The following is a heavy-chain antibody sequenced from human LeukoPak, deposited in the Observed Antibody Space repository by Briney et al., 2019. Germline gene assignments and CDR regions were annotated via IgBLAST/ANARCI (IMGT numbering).Heavy chain of an antibody. J-gene: IGHJ5*02. D-gene: IGHD3-22*01. CDR3: ARDYKGYYDSSGYGKLDP. CDR1: GXSISSSSDY. CDR2: IYYSGST. V-gene: IGHV4-39*07. Sequence: SETLSLTCTVSGXSISSSSDYWGWIRQPPGKGLEWIGSIYYSGSTYYNPSLKSRVTISVDTSKNQFSLKLSSVTAADMAVYYCARDYKGYYDSSGYGKLDPWGQGTLVTVSS.